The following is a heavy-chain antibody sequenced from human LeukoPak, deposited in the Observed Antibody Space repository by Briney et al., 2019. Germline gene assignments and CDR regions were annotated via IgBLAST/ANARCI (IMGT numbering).Heavy chain of an antibody. CDR1: GGSISSYY. D-gene: IGHD2-15*01. V-gene: IGHV4-4*07. Sequence: PSETLSLTCTGSGGSISSYYWSWIRQPAGKGLEWIGRIYTSGSTNYNPSLKSRVTMSVDTSKNQFSLKLSSVTAADTAVYYCARDYCSGGSCYLFDYWGQGTLVTVSS. CDR3: ARDYCSGGSCYLFDY. J-gene: IGHJ4*02. CDR2: IYTSGST.